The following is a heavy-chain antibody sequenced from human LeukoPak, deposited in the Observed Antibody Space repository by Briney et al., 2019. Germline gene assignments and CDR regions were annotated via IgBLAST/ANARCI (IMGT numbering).Heavy chain of an antibody. V-gene: IGHV1-2*02. J-gene: IGHJ6*03. CDR3: ARDWGFGVDHIIKWYYYYYYMDV. Sequence: ASVKVSCKASGYTFTGYYMHWVRQAPGQGLEWMGWINPNSGGTNYAQRFQGRVTMTRDTSISTAYMELRSLRSDDTAVYYCARDWGFGVDHIIKWYYYYYYMDVWGKGTTVTVSS. CDR1: GYTFTGYY. D-gene: IGHD3-3*01. CDR2: INPNSGGT.